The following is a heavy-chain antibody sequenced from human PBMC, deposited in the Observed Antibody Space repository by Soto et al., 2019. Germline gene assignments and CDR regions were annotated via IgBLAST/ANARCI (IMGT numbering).Heavy chain of an antibody. D-gene: IGHD2-15*01. CDR1: GFTFSDYA. J-gene: IGHJ1*01. Sequence: PGGSLRLSCVASGFTFSDYAMTWVRQAPGKGLEWVSVISATGATTYYADSVRGRFTISRDNSKNTLNLQMNDLRVEDTAVIYCAKGRKSTEKGIAVMLAAASSIQHWGQGTLVTVSS. V-gene: IGHV3-23*01. CDR2: ISATGATT. CDR3: AKGRKSTEKGIAVMLAAASSIQH.